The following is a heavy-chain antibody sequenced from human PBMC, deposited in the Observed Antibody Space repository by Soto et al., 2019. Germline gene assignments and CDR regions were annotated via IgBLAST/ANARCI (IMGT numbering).Heavy chain of an antibody. CDR3: ARDAVTGNGDWDWFDP. CDR2: IHGDGGGT. V-gene: IGHV3-23*01. D-gene: IGHD2-21*02. Sequence: EVQLLESGGGLVQRGGSLRVSCAASGFTFRAYAMSWVRQAPGKGLEWVSSIHGDGGGTFYADSVKGRFSISRDNSKNTHYLEMDSLRDEDTGQYHCARDAVTGNGDWDWFDPWGQGTLVTV. CDR1: GFTFRAYA. J-gene: IGHJ5*02.